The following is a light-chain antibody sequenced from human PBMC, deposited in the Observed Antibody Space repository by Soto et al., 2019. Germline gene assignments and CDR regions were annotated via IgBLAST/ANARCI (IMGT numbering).Light chain of an antibody. J-gene: IGKJ1*01. Sequence: EIVMTQSPATLSVSPGERATLSCRASQSVSSNLAWYQQKPGQAPRILIYGASTRATGIPARFSGSGSGTVFPLTISSLQSEDFAVYYCQQYNNWPGTFGQGTKVEI. CDR2: GAS. CDR1: QSVSSN. V-gene: IGKV3-15*01. CDR3: QQYNNWPGT.